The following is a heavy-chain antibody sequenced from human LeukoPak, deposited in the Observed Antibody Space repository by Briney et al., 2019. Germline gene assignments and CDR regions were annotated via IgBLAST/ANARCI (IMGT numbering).Heavy chain of an antibody. D-gene: IGHD6-13*01. Sequence: SETLSLTCAVSGGSISSSNWWSWVRQPPGKGLEWIGEIYRSGSTNYNPSLKSRVTISVDKSKNQFSLKLSSVTAADTAVYYCARGIAAAGPAYYFDYWGQGTLVTVSS. V-gene: IGHV4-4*02. J-gene: IGHJ4*02. CDR1: GGSISSSNW. CDR3: ARGIAAAGPAYYFDY. CDR2: IYRSGST.